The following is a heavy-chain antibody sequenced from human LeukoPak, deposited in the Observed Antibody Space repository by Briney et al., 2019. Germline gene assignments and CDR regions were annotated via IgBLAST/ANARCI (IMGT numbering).Heavy chain of an antibody. V-gene: IGHV3-48*03. CDR2: IGYSASTI. CDR1: GFTFSSYE. Sequence: GGSLRLSCAASGFTFSSYEMNWVRQAPGKGLEWVSYIGYSASTIYYADSVKGRFTISRDNAKNSLHLQMNSLRGDDTALYYCARGSGGDYWGQGTLVTVSS. CDR3: ARGSGGDY. J-gene: IGHJ4*02.